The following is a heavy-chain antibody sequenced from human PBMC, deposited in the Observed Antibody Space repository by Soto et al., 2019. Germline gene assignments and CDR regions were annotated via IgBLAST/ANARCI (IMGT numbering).Heavy chain of an antibody. Sequence: SETLSLTCTVSGGSVSSGSSYWSWIRQPPGKGLEWIGYIYYSGSTNYNPSLTRRVTISVDTSKNQFSLKLSSVTAADTAVYYCARISARPDYYYGMDVWGQGTTVTVSS. CDR2: IYYSGST. D-gene: IGHD6-6*01. CDR1: GGSVSSGSSY. CDR3: ARISARPDYYYGMDV. V-gene: IGHV4-61*01. J-gene: IGHJ6*02.